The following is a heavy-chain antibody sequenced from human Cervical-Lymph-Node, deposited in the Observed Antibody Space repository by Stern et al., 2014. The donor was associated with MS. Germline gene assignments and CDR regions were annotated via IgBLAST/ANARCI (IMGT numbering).Heavy chain of an antibody. CDR1: GFTFSSYG. J-gene: IGHJ4*02. CDR2: ISYDGNHK. D-gene: IGHD2-8*01. Sequence: VHLVESGGAVVQPGRSLRLSCAASGFTFSSYGMHWVRQAPGQGLEWGTVISYDGNHKYYAASVKGRFTISRDNSKNTLHLQMNSVTPDDTAIYYCARDYEDTSMLFDHWGQGTLVTVSS. V-gene: IGHV3-30*03. CDR3: ARDYEDTSMLFDH.